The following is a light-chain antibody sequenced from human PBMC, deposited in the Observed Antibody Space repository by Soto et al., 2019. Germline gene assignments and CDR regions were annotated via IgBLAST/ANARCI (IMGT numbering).Light chain of an antibody. CDR3: QQYGSSPRT. V-gene: IGKV3-20*01. CDR2: DTS. Sequence: EIVLTQSPGTLSLSPGERATLSFRASQSLTNSFIAWYQQKPGQAPRLLIYDTSSRATGIPDRFSGSGSGTDFTLTISRLEPEDFAVYYCQQYGSSPRTFGQGTKVDIK. CDR1: QSLTNSF. J-gene: IGKJ1*01.